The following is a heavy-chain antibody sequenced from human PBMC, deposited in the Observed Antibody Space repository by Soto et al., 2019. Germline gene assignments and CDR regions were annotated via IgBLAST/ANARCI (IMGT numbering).Heavy chain of an antibody. Sequence: GGSLRLSCAASGFTFSGYGMHWVRQAPGKGLEWVAVISYDGSNKYYADSVKGRFTISRDNSKNTLYLQMNSLRAEDTAVYYCAKDRKTYYYDSSGYTDYWGQGTLVTVSS. CDR3: AKDRKTYYYDSSGYTDY. J-gene: IGHJ4*02. CDR2: ISYDGSNK. V-gene: IGHV3-30*18. CDR1: GFTFSGYG. D-gene: IGHD3-22*01.